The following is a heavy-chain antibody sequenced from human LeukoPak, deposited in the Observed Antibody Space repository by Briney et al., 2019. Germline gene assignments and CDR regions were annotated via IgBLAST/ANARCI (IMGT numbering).Heavy chain of an antibody. CDR1: VFTFATYG. CDR3: AKDSFTVVRGVASDDGFAV. Sequence: SRGSPRLSSAPSVFTFATYGMSSVPEAPGQGRECVSVAGDSVETTHYTDSAKGRFFVARDNSKTTVHLQMNSLRAEDTAVYYCAKDSFTVVRGVASDDGFAVWGQGTMVTVSS. CDR2: AGDSVETT. D-gene: IGHD3-10*01. J-gene: IGHJ3*01. V-gene: IGHV3-23*01.